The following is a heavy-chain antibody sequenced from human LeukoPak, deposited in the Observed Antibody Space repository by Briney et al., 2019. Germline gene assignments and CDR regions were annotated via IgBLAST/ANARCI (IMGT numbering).Heavy chain of an antibody. CDR1: GXTVSSNY. CDR2: IYSDGST. J-gene: IGHJ4*02. Sequence: GGSLRLSCAASGXTVSSNYMSWVRQAPGKGLEWVSVIYSDGSTYYADSVKGRFTISRDNSKNTLYLQMNSLRAEDTAVYYCAREAVAGLIDYWGQGTLVTVSS. V-gene: IGHV3-53*01. CDR3: AREAVAGLIDY. D-gene: IGHD6-19*01.